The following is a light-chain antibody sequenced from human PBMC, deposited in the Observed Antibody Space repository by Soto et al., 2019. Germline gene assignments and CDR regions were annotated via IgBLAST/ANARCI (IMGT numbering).Light chain of an antibody. CDR2: GAS. Sequence: EIVLTQSPGTLSLSPGERATLSCRSSQSFNSIYLAWYQQKPGQAPRLLIYGASSRATGIPDRFSGSGSGTDFTLTISSLEPEDFAVYYCQQYGKLPITFGQGTRLEI. CDR1: QSFNSIY. CDR3: QQYGKLPIT. J-gene: IGKJ5*01. V-gene: IGKV3-20*01.